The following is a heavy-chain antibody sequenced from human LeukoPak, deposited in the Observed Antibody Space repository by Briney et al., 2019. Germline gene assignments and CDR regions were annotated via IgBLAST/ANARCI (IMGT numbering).Heavy chain of an antibody. J-gene: IGHJ4*02. D-gene: IGHD1-26*01. CDR1: GGTFSSYA. CDR3: ARTGEWELLYTYYFDY. CDR2: IIPIFGTA. V-gene: IGHV1-69*01. Sequence: ASVKVSCKASGGTFSSYAISWVRQAPGQGLEWMGGIIPIFGTANYAQKFQGRVTITADESTSTAYMELSSLRSEDTAVYYCARTGEWELLYTYYFDYWGQGTLVTVSS.